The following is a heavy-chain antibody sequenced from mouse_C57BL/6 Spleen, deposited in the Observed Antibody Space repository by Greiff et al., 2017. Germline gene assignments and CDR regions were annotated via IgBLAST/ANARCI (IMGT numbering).Heavy chain of an antibody. CDR1: GYSIPSGYY. J-gene: IGHJ2*01. Sequence: ESGPGLVKPSQSLSLTCSVTGYSIPSGYYWNWIRQFPGNKLEWMGYISYDGSNNYNPSLKNRISITRDTSKNQFFLKLNSVTTEDTATYYWARALAGYYFDYWGQGTTRTVSS. CDR2: ISYDGSN. CDR3: ARALAGYYFDY. V-gene: IGHV3-6*01. D-gene: IGHD3-1*01.